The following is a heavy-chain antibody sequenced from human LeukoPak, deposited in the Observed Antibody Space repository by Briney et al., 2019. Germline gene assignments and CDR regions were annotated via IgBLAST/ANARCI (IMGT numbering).Heavy chain of an antibody. CDR1: GGTFSSYA. J-gene: IGHJ3*02. CDR2: IIPIFGTA. V-gene: IGHV1-69*01. CDR3: ARDQYCGGDCDSPDAFDI. Sequence: SVEVSCKASGGTFSSYAISWVRQAPGQGLEWMGGIIPIFGTANYAQKFQGRVTITADESTSTAYMELSSLRSEDTAVYYCARDQYCGGDCDSPDAFDIWGQGTMVTVSS. D-gene: IGHD2-21*02.